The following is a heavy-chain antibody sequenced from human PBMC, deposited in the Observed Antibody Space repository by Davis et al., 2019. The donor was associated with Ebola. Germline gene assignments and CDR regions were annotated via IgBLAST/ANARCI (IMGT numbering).Heavy chain of an antibody. CDR2: IIPILGIA. CDR1: GYTFTSYG. V-gene: IGHV1-69*04. CDR3: AKDRGGYSLLDD. D-gene: IGHD3-10*01. Sequence: SVQVSCKASGYTFTSYGISWVRQAPGQGLEWMGRIIPILGIANYAQKFQDRVTFTRDRAADTVYMDLSSLRSEDTAVYYCAKDRGGYSLLDDRGRGTLVVVSS. J-gene: IGHJ4*02.